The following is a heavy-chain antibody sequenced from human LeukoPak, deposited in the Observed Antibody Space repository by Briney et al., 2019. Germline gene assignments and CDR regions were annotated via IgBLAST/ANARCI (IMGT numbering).Heavy chain of an antibody. J-gene: IGHJ6*03. CDR3: ARDAAMVRGAKATNYYYYYYMDV. V-gene: IGHV3-74*01. D-gene: IGHD3-10*01. CDR1: GFTFSSYW. Sequence: GSLRLSCAASGFTFSSYWMHWVRQAPGKGLVWVSRINSDGSSTSYADSVKGRFTISRDNAKNTLYLQMNSLRAEDTAVYYCARDAAMVRGAKATNYYYYYYMDVWGKGTTVTVSS. CDR2: INSDGSST.